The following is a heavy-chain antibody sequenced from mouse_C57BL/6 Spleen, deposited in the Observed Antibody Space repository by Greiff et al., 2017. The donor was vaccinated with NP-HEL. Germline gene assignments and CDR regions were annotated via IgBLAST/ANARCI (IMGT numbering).Heavy chain of an antibody. V-gene: IGHV1-61*01. CDR3: GRVNYGNDSDD. D-gene: IGHD2-2*01. J-gene: IGHJ2*01. CDR2: IYPSDSDT. Sequence: QVQLQQPGAELVRPGSSVKLSCKASGYTFTSYWMAWVKQRPGQGLEWIGNIYPSDSDTHYIQKFKDKATLTVDKSSSTAYMQLSSLTSEDAAVYYGGRVNYGNDSDDWGQGTTVTVSS. CDR1: GYTFTSYW.